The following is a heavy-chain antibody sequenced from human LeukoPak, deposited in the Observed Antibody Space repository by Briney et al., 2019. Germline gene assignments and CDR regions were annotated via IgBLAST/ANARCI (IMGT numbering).Heavy chain of an antibody. CDR1: GGTFSSYA. CDR2: IIPIFGTA. J-gene: IGHJ6*02. Sequence: GASVKVSCKASGGTFSSYAISWVRQAPGQGLEWMGGIIPIFGTANYAQKFQGRVTITADESTSTAYMELSSLRSEDTAVYYCAVEYYDILTGYSSYYYYGMDVWGQGTTVTVSS. V-gene: IGHV1-69*13. CDR3: AVEYYDILTGYSSYYYYGMDV. D-gene: IGHD3-9*01.